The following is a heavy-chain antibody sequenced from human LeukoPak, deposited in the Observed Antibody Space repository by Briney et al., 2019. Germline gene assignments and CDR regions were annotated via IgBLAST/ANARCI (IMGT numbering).Heavy chain of an antibody. D-gene: IGHD3-22*01. Sequence: XGXSFTXYWXGWGXXXXGKXXXXXXIIYPGDSDTRYSPSFQGQVTISADKSISTAYLQWSSLKASDTAMYYCASGIGYPSPFDYWGQGTLVTVSS. CDR2: IYPGDSDT. V-gene: IGHV5-51*01. CDR1: GXSFTXYW. CDR3: ASGIGYPSPFDY. J-gene: IGHJ4*02.